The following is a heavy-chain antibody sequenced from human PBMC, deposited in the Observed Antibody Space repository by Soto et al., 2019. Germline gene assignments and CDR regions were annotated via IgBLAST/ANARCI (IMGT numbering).Heavy chain of an antibody. J-gene: IGHJ4*02. CDR3: ARGNDYGDYEFVY. D-gene: IGHD4-17*01. CDR1: CGPIRSYY. V-gene: IGHV4-59*01. Sequence: PSETLSPTRTPPCGPIRSYYWGLIRQPRGKGLEWIGYIYYSGSTNYTPPLKSRVTISVDTSKNQFSLKLSSVTAADTAVYYCARGNDYGDYEFVYWGQGTLVTVSS. CDR2: IYYSGST.